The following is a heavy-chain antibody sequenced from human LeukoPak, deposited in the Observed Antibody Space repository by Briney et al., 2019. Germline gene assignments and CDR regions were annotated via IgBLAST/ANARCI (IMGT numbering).Heavy chain of an antibody. J-gene: IGHJ5*02. CDR2: ISSGSSYT. D-gene: IGHD4-23*01. CDR3: ARHGPWDYGGNSGEWFDP. Sequence: GGSLRLSCAASGFTFSDYYMSWIRQAPGKGLEWVSYISSGSSYTNYADSVKGRFTTSRDNAKNSLYLQMNSLRAEDTAVYYCARHGPWDYGGNSGEWFDPWGQGTLVTVSS. CDR1: GFTFSDYY. V-gene: IGHV3-11*06.